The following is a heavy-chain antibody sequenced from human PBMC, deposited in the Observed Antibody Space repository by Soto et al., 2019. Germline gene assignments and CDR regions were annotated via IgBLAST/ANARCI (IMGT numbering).Heavy chain of an antibody. D-gene: IGHD2-15*01. CDR1: GFTFSEHA. J-gene: IGHJ4*02. V-gene: IGHV3-23*01. Sequence: EGQLLESGGGLVQPGGSLRLCCTASGFTFSEHAMTWVRQAPGKGLEWLSGISGGGSGAYYADSVKGRFTVSRANSNNTLFLQMDSLRVEDTAVYYCAIDLWWYTHWGQGTLVTVSS. CDR3: AIDLWWYTH. CDR2: ISGGGSGA.